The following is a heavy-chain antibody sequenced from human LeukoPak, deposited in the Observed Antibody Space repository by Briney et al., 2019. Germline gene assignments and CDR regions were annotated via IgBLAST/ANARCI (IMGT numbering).Heavy chain of an antibody. J-gene: IGHJ4*02. CDR3: ASTLRRWNFDY. CDR1: GFIFSSYS. V-gene: IGHV3-21*01. CDR2: ISSSSGYI. Sequence: PRGSLRLSFAVSGFIFSSYSVESGRQPPGKGLGWVSSISSSSGYIYYAHSVKGRFTISRDNAKNSLYLQMNSLRAEDTAVYYCASTLRRWNFDYWGQGTLVTVSS. D-gene: IGHD5-24*01.